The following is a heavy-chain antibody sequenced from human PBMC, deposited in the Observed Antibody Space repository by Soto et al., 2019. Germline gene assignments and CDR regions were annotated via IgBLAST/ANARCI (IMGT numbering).Heavy chain of an antibody. Sequence: GASVKVSCKASGCTFSSYAISWVRQAPGQGLEWMGGIIPIFGTANYAQKFQGRVTITADKSTSTAYMELGSLRSEDTAVYYCAYGYSNRKGFDPWGQGTLVTVSS. CDR3: AYGYSNRKGFDP. V-gene: IGHV1-69*06. CDR2: IIPIFGTA. CDR1: GCTFSSYA. D-gene: IGHD4-4*01. J-gene: IGHJ5*02.